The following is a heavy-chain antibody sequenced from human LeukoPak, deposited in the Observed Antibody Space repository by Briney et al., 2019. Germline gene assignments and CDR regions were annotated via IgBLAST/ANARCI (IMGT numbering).Heavy chain of an antibody. D-gene: IGHD3-10*02. CDR3: AELGITMIGGV. V-gene: IGHV3-48*03. J-gene: IGHJ6*04. CDR1: GFTFSTFA. Sequence: GGSLRLSCAASGFTFSTFAMSWVRQAPGKGLEWVSYISSSGSTIYYADSVKGRFTISRDDAKNSLYLQMNSLRAEDTAVYYCAELGITMIGGVWGKGTTVTISS. CDR2: ISSSGSTI.